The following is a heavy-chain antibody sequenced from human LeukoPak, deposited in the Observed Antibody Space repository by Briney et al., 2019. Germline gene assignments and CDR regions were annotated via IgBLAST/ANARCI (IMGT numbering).Heavy chain of an antibody. J-gene: IGHJ4*02. V-gene: IGHV3-30*02. CDR2: IRYDGSNK. CDR1: GFTFSSYG. D-gene: IGHD3-3*01. CDR3: AKDLSWDFWSGSYFDY. Sequence: GGSLRLSCAASGFTFSSYGMHWVRQAPGKGLEWVAFIRYDGSNKYYADSVKGRFTISRDNSKNTLYLQMNSLRAEDTAVYYCAKDLSWDFWSGSYFDYWGQGTLVTVSS.